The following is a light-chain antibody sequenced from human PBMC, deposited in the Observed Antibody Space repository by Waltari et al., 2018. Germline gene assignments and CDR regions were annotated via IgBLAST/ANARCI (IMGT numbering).Light chain of an antibody. CDR3: QQYDSKPT. CDR2: GTS. V-gene: IGKV3-20*01. Sequence: IVFTQSPDTLSLSQGETAALSCRASDTINSEFLAWYQHKVGQAPRLLIYGTSTRAAGIPERVRGAGSGRDYTLSIIGLEPEDFAVYYCQQYDSKPTFGPGTKV. CDR1: DTINSEF. J-gene: IGKJ1*01.